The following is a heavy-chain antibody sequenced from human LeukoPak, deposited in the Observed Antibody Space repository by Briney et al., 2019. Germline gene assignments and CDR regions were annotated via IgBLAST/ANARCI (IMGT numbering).Heavy chain of an antibody. D-gene: IGHD1-26*01. V-gene: IGHV3-21*06. J-gene: IGHJ6*03. CDR2: ITSSSSYI. CDR1: GFTFSTYN. CDR3: ARDPYSGNYGNDYYYYMDV. Sequence: GGSLRLSCAASGFTFSTYNMNWVRHAPGKGLEWISSITSSSSYIYYVDSVKGRFTISRDNAKNSLYLQMNSLSPDDTAVYFCARDPYSGNYGNDYYYYMDVWGKGTTVTISS.